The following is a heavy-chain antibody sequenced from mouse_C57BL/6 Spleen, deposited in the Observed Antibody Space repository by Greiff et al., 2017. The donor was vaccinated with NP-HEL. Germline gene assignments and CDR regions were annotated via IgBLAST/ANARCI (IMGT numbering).Heavy chain of an antibody. CDR1: GFNIKDYY. CDR2: IDPEDGDT. D-gene: IGHD1-1*01. V-gene: IGHV14-1*01. Sequence: VQLQQSGAELVRPGASVKLSCTASGFNIKDYYMHWVKQRPEQGLEWIGRIDPEDGDTEYAPKFQGKATMTADTSSNTAYLQLSSLTSEDTAVYYCTTLPPYYYGSSYKFAYWGQGTLVTVSA. CDR3: TTLPPYYYGSSYKFAY. J-gene: IGHJ3*01.